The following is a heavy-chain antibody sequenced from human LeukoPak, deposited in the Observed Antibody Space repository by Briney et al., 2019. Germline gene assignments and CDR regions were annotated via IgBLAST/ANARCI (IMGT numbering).Heavy chain of an antibody. CDR2: IYSSGST. J-gene: IGHJ4*02. D-gene: IGHD6-13*01. CDR1: GAAISTYF. V-gene: IGHV4-59*01. CDR3: ARGISSPFPFDY. Sequence: SETLSLTCTVSGAAISTYFWSWIRQSPGKGLEWIGYIYSSGSTKYNPSLKSRVTISVDTSKNQFSLKLSSVTAADTAVYYCARGISSPFPFDYWGQGTLVTVSS.